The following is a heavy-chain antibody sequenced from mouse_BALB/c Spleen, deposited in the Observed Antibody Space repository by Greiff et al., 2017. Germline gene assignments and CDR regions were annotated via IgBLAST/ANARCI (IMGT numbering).Heavy chain of an antibody. CDR3: ARDRGYGSSCPFAY. Sequence: LVESGGGLVKPGGSLKLSCAASGFPFSDYYMYWVRQTPEKRLEWVATISDGGSYTYYPDSVKGRFTISRDNAKNNLYLQMSSLKSEDTAMYYCARDRGYGSSCPFAYWGQGTLVTVSA. CDR2: ISDGGSYT. V-gene: IGHV5-4*02. J-gene: IGHJ3*01. D-gene: IGHD1-1*01. CDR1: GFPFSDYY.